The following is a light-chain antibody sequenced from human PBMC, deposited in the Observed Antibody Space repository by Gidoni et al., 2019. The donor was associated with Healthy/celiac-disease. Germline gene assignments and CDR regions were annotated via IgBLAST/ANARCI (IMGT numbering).Light chain of an antibody. J-gene: IGLJ2*01. CDR2: GKN. Sequence: SSELTQDPAVSVALGQPVRITCQGDSLRNYYASWYQQKPGQAPVLVIYGKNNRPSGIPDRFSGSSSGNTGSLTITGAQAEDEADYYCNSRDSSGNLVVFGGGTRLTVL. CDR1: SLRNYY. CDR3: NSRDSSGNLVV. V-gene: IGLV3-19*01.